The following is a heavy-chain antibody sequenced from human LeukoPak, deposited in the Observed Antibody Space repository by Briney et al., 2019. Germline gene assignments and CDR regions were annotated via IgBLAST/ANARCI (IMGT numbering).Heavy chain of an antibody. Sequence: AASVKVSCKASGYTFTGYYMHWVRQAPGQGLEWMGRINPNSGGTNYAQKCQGRVTMTRDTSISTAYMELSRLRSDDTAVYYCAREGDGYKILPFDYWGQGTLVTVSS. J-gene: IGHJ4*02. CDR2: INPNSGGT. CDR1: GYTFTGYY. V-gene: IGHV1-2*06. CDR3: AREGDGYKILPFDY. D-gene: IGHD5-24*01.